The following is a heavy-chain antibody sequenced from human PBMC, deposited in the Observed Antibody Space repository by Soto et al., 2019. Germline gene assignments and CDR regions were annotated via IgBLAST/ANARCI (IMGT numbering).Heavy chain of an antibody. D-gene: IGHD1-26*01. CDR1: GYTFHNYG. V-gene: IGHV1-18*01. CDR2: ISGYNGNT. Sequence: QVLLMQSGPELKKPGASVKVSCKASGYTFHNYGISWVRQVPGQGLEWMGWISGYNGNTNYAPKIQGRVTVTRDTSTATAYMELRSLRSDDTAIYYCARGSESFDLWGQGTLVTVSS. CDR3: ARGSESFDL. J-gene: IGHJ4*02.